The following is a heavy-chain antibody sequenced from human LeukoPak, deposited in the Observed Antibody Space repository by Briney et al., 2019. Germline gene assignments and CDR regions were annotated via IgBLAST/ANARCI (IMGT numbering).Heavy chain of an antibody. Sequence: GGSLRLSCAASGFTFSSYSMNWVRQAPGKGLEWVSSISSSSSYIYYADSVKGRFTISRDNAKNSLYLQMNSLRAEGTAVYYCARSIAVAGPDYWGQGTLVTVSS. D-gene: IGHD6-19*01. CDR1: GFTFSSYS. J-gene: IGHJ4*02. V-gene: IGHV3-21*01. CDR3: ARSIAVAGPDY. CDR2: ISSSSSYI.